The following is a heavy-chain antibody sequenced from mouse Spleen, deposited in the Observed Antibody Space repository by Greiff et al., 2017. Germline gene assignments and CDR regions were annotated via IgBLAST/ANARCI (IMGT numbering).Heavy chain of an antibody. CDR2: ISYDGSN. V-gene: IGHV3-6*01. D-gene: IGHD2-14*01. Sequence: ESGPGLVKPSQSLSLTCSVTGYSITSGYYWNWIRQFPGNKLEWMGYISYDGSNNYNPSLKNRISITRDTSKNQFFLKLNSVTTEDTATYYCARDGGYDGDYYAMDYWGQGTSVTVSS. J-gene: IGHJ4*01. CDR1: GYSITSGYY. CDR3: ARDGGYDGDYYAMDY.